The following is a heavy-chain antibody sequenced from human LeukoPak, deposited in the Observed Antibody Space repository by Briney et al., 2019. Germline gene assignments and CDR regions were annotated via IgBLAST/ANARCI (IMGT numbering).Heavy chain of an antibody. V-gene: IGHV5-51*01. CDR1: GYSFTNYW. CDR2: IYPGDSDT. Sequence: GESLKISCKGSGYSFTNYWIGWVRQMPGKGLEWMGIIYPGDSDTRYSPSFQGQVTISADKSISTAYLQWSSLKASDTAMYYCARLYSGSYPVNWFDPWGQGTLVTVSS. D-gene: IGHD1-26*01. CDR3: ARLYSGSYPVNWFDP. J-gene: IGHJ5*02.